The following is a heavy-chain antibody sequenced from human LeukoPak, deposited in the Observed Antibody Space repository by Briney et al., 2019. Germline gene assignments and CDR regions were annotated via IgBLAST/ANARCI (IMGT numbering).Heavy chain of an antibody. CDR1: GFTFSSYG. Sequence: GRSLRLSCAASGFTFSSYGMHWVRQAPGKGLEWVAVIPYDGSNKYYADSVKGRFTISRDNSKNTLYLQMNSLRAEDTAVYYCAKDRGYSYGGDFDYWGQGTLVTVSS. D-gene: IGHD5-18*01. V-gene: IGHV3-30*18. CDR3: AKDRGYSYGGDFDY. CDR2: IPYDGSNK. J-gene: IGHJ4*02.